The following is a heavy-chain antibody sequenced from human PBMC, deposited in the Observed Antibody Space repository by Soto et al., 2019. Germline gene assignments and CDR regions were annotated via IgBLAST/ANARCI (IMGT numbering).Heavy chain of an antibody. CDR2: IKQDGRVT. D-gene: IGHD3-10*01. Sequence: EVQLVESGGGLVQPGGSLRLSCAASGFTFSSYWMSWVRQAPGKALECVANIKQDGRVTYYVDSVKGRFTISRDNGTSALYLQMDSLGAEDPAVYYCARGTSYYNYVHVWYWGQGTHVIVSS. J-gene: IGHJ4*02. CDR1: GFTFSSYW. V-gene: IGHV3-7*03. CDR3: ARGTSYYNYVHVWY.